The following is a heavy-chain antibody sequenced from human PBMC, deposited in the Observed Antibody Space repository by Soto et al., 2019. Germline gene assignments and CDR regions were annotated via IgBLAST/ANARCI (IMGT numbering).Heavy chain of an antibody. V-gene: IGHV1-8*01. CDR3: ARGRLMIFGVGALAGPNFDH. CDR1: GYSFTSYD. D-gene: IGHD3-3*01. J-gene: IGHJ4*02. Sequence: GXSVKVSCKTSGYSFTSYDINWVRQAPGQGLEWMGWMNPNTDKTGYAQKFQGRVTMTRNTSISTAYMELSSLRSEDTAVYYCARGRLMIFGVGALAGPNFDHWGQGTLVTVSS. CDR2: MNPNTDKT.